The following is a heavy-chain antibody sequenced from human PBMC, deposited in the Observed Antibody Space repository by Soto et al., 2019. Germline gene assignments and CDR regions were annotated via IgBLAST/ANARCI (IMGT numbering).Heavy chain of an antibody. CDR3: AKVGVLRTNFRWFDL. Sequence: GGSLRLSCAASGFAFQTYTMEWLRQPPGKGLEWVSSITISGNYIYYADSVKGRFTISRDNGRNSVYLQMNSLRAEDTTVYYCAKVGVLRTNFRWFDLWGQGTLVTVSS. CDR1: GFAFQTYT. CDR2: ITISGNYI. V-gene: IGHV3-21*01. D-gene: IGHD2-8*01. J-gene: IGHJ5*02.